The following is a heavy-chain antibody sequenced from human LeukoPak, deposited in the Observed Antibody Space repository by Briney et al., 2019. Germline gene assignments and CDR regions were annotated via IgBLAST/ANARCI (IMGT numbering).Heavy chain of an antibody. CDR2: ISAYNGNT. D-gene: IGHD6-13*01. CDR3: ARQREWDSSSWLDY. J-gene: IGHJ4*02. Sequence: ASVKVSCKASGYTFTSYGISWVRQAPGQGLEWMGWISAYNGNTNYAQKLQGRVTMTTDTSTSTAYMELRSLRSDDTAVYYCARQREWDSSSWLDYWGQGTLVTVSS. V-gene: IGHV1-18*01. CDR1: GYTFTSYG.